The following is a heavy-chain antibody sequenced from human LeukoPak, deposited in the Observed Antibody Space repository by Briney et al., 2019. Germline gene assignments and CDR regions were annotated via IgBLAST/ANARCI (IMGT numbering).Heavy chain of an antibody. D-gene: IGHD3-10*01. CDR1: GGSFSGYY. CDR3: ARGLDRSGIMDYLDY. J-gene: IGHJ4*02. Sequence: SETLSLTCAVYGGSFSGYYWSWIRQPPGKGLEWIGEINHSGSTNYNPSLKSRVTISVDTSKNQFSLKLSSVTAADTAVYYCARGLDRSGIMDYLDYWGQGTLVTVSS. CDR2: INHSGST. V-gene: IGHV4-34*01.